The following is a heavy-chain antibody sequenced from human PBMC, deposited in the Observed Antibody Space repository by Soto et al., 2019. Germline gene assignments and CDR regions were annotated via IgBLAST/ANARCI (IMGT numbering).Heavy chain of an antibody. J-gene: IGHJ5*02. D-gene: IGHD6-19*01. CDR2: VTYDGTT. CDR3: ASPVTYRSPPSLHLFDP. V-gene: IGHV4-39*01. Sequence: PSETMSLTCSVAGGSISSNHYYWGWLRQPPGKGREWSASVTYDGTTYHRSSLKRRATISLDTSKSKFSLKLTDLNSAATAIYYCASPVTYRSPPSLHLFDPWGQGTQVTVSS. CDR1: GGSISSNHYY.